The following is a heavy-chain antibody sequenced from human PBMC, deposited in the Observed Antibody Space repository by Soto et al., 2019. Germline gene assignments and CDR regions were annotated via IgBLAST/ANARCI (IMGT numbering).Heavy chain of an antibody. CDR2: ISYDGSNK. V-gene: IGHV3-30-3*01. Sequence: QVQLVESGGGVVQPGRSLRLSCAASGFTFSSYAMHWVRQAPGKGLEWVAVISYDGSNKYYADSVKGRFTISRDNSKNTLYLQMNSLRAEDTAVYYCARDAFRSYKFSYYYYYGMDVWGQGTTVTVSS. CDR3: ARDAFRSYKFSYYYYYGMDV. J-gene: IGHJ6*02. CDR1: GFTFSSYA. D-gene: IGHD1-1*01.